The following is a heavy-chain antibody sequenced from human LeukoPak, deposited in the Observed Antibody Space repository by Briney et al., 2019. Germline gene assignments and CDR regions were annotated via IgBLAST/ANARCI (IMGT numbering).Heavy chain of an antibody. CDR3: ARGLYDFWSGYYLGDWFDP. CDR1: GFTFSSYA. CDR2: ISYDGSNK. D-gene: IGHD3-3*01. V-gene: IGHV3-30-3*01. J-gene: IGHJ5*02. Sequence: PGRSLRLSCAASGFTFSSYAMHWVRQAPGKGLEWVAVISYDGSNKYYADSVKGRFTISRDNSKNTLYLQMNSLRAEDTAVYYCARGLYDFWSGYYLGDWFDPWGQGTLVTVSS.